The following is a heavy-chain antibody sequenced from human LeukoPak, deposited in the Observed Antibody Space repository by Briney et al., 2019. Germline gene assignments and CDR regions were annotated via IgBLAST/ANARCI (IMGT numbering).Heavy chain of an antibody. V-gene: IGHV4-39*07. Sequence: SETLSLTSIVSGDSITSSLYYWGWIRQPPGKGLEWIGSLYYSGSSYHNPSLKSRVTILVDASKNQFSLNLRSVTAADTAVYYCASTLANFGLSYFDYWGQGTLVTVSS. D-gene: IGHD3-10*01. CDR2: LYYSGSS. J-gene: IGHJ4*02. CDR3: ASTLANFGLSYFDY. CDR1: GDSITSSLYY.